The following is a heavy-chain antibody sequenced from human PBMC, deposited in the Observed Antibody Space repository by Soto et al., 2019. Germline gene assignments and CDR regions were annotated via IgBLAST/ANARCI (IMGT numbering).Heavy chain of an antibody. D-gene: IGHD3-10*01. J-gene: IGHJ4*02. Sequence: ASVKVSCKVSGYTLTELSMHWVRQAPGKGLEWMGGFDPEDGETIYAQKFQGRVTMIEDTSTDTAYMELSSLRSEDTAVYYCATDPSEAPGGYWGQGTLVTVSS. CDR1: GYTLTELS. CDR3: ATDPSEAPGGY. V-gene: IGHV1-24*01. CDR2: FDPEDGET.